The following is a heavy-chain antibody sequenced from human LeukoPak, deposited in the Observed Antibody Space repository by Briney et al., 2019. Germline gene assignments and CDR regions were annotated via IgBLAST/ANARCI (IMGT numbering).Heavy chain of an antibody. V-gene: IGHV4-34*01. J-gene: IGHJ4*02. D-gene: IGHD1-14*01. CDR1: GGSFSGYY. CDR3: ARGNRFFDF. Sequence: SETLSLTCAVYGGSFSGYYWSWIRQPPGKGLEWLGEITDDGDTNYNPSLESRVTISGDTSNNQFSMKLTSVTAADTAVYFCARGNRFFDFWGQGTLVTVSS. CDR2: ITDDGDT.